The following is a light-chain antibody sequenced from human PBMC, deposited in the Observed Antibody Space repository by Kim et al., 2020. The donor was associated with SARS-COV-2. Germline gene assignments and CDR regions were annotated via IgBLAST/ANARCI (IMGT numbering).Light chain of an antibody. V-gene: IGLV2-8*01. CDR1: STNIDYYKY. J-gene: IGLJ1*01. CDR3: SAYAGNNTCV. CDR2: EVS. Sequence: QSDTISCTGISTNIDYYKYVSWYQHHPGKAPKLIIFEVSRRPSGVPERFSGSRSDNTASLTVSGLQAEDEADYYCSAYAGNNTCVFGTGTKVTVL.